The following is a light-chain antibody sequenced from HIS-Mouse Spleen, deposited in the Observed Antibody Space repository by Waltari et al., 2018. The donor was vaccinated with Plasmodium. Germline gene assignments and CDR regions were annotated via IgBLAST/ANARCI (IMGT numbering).Light chain of an antibody. CDR3: YSTDSSGNHRV. V-gene: IGLV3-10*01. J-gene: IGLJ3*02. CDR1: ALPKTH. Sequence: SYELTQPPSVSVSPGQTVRITYSGDALPKTHAYWYQQKSGQAPVLVIYEDSKRPSGIPERFSGSSSGTMATLTISGAQVEDEADYYCYSTDSSGNHRVFGGGTKLTVL. CDR2: EDS.